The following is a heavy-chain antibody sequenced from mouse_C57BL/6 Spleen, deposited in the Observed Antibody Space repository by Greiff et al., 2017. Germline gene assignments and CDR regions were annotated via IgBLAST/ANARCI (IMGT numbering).Heavy chain of an antibody. CDR3: ARGDYPGSSHFDY. CDR1: GYTFTSYW. J-gene: IGHJ2*01. D-gene: IGHD1-1*01. Sequence: QVQLQQPGAELVMPGASVKLSCKASGYTFTSYWMHWVKQRPGQGLEWIGEIDPSDIYTNYNQKFKGKSTLTVDKSSSTAYMQLSSLTSEDSAVYYCARGDYPGSSHFDYWGQGTTLTVSS. CDR2: IDPSDIYT. V-gene: IGHV1-69*01.